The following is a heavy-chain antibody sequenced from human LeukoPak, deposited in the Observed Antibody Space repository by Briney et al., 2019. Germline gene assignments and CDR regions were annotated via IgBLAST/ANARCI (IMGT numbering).Heavy chain of an antibody. D-gene: IGHD3-22*01. CDR1: GYTFTGYY. V-gene: IGHV1-2*04. CDR2: INPNSGGT. J-gene: IGHJ4*02. CDR3: ARDRDSSGYYGYYFDY. Sequence: ASVKVSCKASGYTFTGYYMHWVRQAPGQGLEWMGWINPNSGGTNYAQKFQGWVTITRDTSASTAYMELSSLRSEDTAVYYCARDRDSSGYYGYYFDYWGQGTLVTVSS.